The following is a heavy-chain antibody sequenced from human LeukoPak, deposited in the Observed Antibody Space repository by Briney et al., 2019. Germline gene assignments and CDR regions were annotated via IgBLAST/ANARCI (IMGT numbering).Heavy chain of an antibody. V-gene: IGHV3-43*02. D-gene: IGHD3-10*01. Sequence: SGGSLRLSCAASGFTFDDYAMHWGRQAPGMGLEWVSLISGDSDYTYYADSVKGRFTISRDNSKNSPYLQMNTLRTEDNALYYCAKGHGSRTGDFEYWGQGTLVTVSS. CDR3: AKGHGSRTGDFEY. CDR1: GFTFDDYA. CDR2: ISGDSDYT. J-gene: IGHJ4*02.